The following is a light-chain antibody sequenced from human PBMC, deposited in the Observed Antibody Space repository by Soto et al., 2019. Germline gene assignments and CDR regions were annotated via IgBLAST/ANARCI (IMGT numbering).Light chain of an antibody. CDR1: QSVSSY. CDR3: QQRSNWT. CDR2: DAS. V-gene: IGKV3-11*01. J-gene: IGKJ1*01. Sequence: ESVLTRCPATLSLSPGERATLSCRASQSVSSYLAWYQQKPGQAPRLLIYDASNRATGIPARFSGSGSGTDFTLTISSLEPEDFAVYYCQQRSNWTFGQGTKVDIK.